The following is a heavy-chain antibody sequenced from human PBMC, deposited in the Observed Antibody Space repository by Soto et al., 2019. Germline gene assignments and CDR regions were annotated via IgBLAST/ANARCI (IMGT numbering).Heavy chain of an antibody. CDR3: ARGLNYYASRRPSYGMDV. D-gene: IGHD3-10*01. CDR1: GDSVSSNSSA. Sequence: PSQTLSLTFAISGDSVSSNSSAWNWIRQSPSRVLEWLGRTYYRSKWYNDYAVSVDSRIAINPDPSKNQFSLQLNSVTPEDTAIYYCARGLNYYASRRPSYGMDVWGQGPPLTL. CDR2: TYYRSKWYN. V-gene: IGHV6-1*01. J-gene: IGHJ6*02.